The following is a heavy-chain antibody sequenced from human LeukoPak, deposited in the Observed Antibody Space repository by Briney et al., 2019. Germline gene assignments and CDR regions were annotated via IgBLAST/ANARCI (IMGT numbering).Heavy chain of an antibody. CDR3: ARDLQLGGRD. J-gene: IGHJ4*02. D-gene: IGHD3-16*01. CDR2: IYYSGST. Sequence: PSETLSLTCTVSAGSISSSSYSWGWIRQPPGKGLEWIGSIYYSGSTYYNPSLKSRVTISVDTSKNQFSLKLSSVTAADTAVYYCARDLQLGGRDWGQGTLVTVSS. CDR1: AGSISSSSYS. V-gene: IGHV4-39*07.